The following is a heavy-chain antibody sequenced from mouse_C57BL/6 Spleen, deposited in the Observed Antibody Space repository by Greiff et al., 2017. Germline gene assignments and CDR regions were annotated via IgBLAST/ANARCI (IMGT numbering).Heavy chain of an antibody. CDR2: IWSGGRT. Sequence: QVQLQQSGPGLVQPSQSLSITCTVSGFSLTSYGVHWVRQSPGKGLAWLGVIWSGGRTDSNAAFISRLRLSKDKSKRQVFFKMNSLQADDTARYYWARNAHASGSSLYAMDYWGQGTSVTVSS. J-gene: IGHJ4*01. D-gene: IGHD1-1*01. CDR1: GFSLTSYG. CDR3: ARNAHASGSSLYAMDY. V-gene: IGHV2-2*01.